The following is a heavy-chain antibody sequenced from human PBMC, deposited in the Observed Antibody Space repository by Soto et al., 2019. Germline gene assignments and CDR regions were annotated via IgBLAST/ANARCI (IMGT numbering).Heavy chain of an antibody. V-gene: IGHV1-69*13. CDR2: IIPIFDTA. Sequence: GASVKVSCKASGGTFSSYAISWVRQAPGQGLEWMGGIIPIFDTADYAQKFQGRVTITADESTNTAYMELNSLKTEDTAVYYCTRLSTNAPYDACDIWGQGTMVTVSS. CDR1: GGTFSSYA. J-gene: IGHJ3*02. D-gene: IGHD2-8*01. CDR3: TRLSTNAPYDACDI.